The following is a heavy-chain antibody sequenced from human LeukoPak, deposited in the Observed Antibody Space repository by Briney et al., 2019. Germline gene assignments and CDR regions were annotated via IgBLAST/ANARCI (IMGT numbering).Heavy chain of an antibody. CDR3: ARDRWELEEVAWFDP. J-gene: IGHJ5*02. Sequence: SETLSLTCTVSGGSISSYYWSWIRQPPGKGLEWIGYIYYSGSTNYNPSLKSRVTMSVDTSKNQFSLKLSSVTAADTAVYYCARDRWELEEVAWFDPWGQGTLVTVSS. V-gene: IGHV4-59*12. CDR2: IYYSGST. CDR1: GGSISSYY. D-gene: IGHD1-26*01.